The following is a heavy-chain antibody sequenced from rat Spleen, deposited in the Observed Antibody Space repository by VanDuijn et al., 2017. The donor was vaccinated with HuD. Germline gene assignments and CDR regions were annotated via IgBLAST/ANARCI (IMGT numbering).Heavy chain of an antibody. CDR2: ISPSGVT. CDR1: GFTFSNFD. D-gene: IGHD1-12*02. Sequence: EVQLVESGGGLVRPGGSLKLSCSVSGFTFSNFDMAWVRQAPTKGLEWVSSISPSGVTYYRDSVKGRFTVSRENAKSTLYLQMDSLRSEDTATYYCARHGYDGSYYYWDYWGQGVMVTVSS. CDR3: ARHGYDGSYYYWDY. J-gene: IGHJ2*01. V-gene: IGHV5-25*01.